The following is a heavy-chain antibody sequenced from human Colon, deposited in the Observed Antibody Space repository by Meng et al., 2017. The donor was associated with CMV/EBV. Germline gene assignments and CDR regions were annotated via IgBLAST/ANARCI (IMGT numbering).Heavy chain of an antibody. CDR1: KSFSSNYY. CDR3: ARDRGVEFFDS. D-gene: IGHD3-10*01. CDR2: IYHSGTT. J-gene: IGHJ4*02. Sequence: SETLSLTCTVSKSFSSNYYWGWIRQPPGKGLEWIGTIYHSGTTYYNPSLKSRVTMSVDTSKNQFSLKLSSVTAADTAVYYCARDRGVEFFDSWGQGTLVTVSS. V-gene: IGHV4-38-2*02.